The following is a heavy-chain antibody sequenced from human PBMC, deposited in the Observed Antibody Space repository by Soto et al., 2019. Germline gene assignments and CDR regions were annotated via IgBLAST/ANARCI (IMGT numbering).Heavy chain of an antibody. D-gene: IGHD3-22*01. V-gene: IGHV3-15*01. Sequence: PGGSLRLSCAASGFTFGNAWMTWVRQAPGKGLEWVGRIKTKTEGGTTDYAAPVEGRFTISRDDSKNTLYLQMNSLKTEDTAVYYCTSIHTAYYDSSGDHADVYGMDVWGQGTTVTVSS. CDR2: IKTKTEGGTT. CDR1: GFTFGNAW. J-gene: IGHJ6*02. CDR3: TSIHTAYYDSSGDHADVYGMDV.